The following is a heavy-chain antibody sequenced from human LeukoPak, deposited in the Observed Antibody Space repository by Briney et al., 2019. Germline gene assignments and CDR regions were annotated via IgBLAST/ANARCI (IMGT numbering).Heavy chain of an antibody. D-gene: IGHD6-6*01. CDR3: GTVPPQEYTYNYMDG. CDR1: GFTFRRYG. J-gene: IGHJ6*03. V-gene: IGHV3-33*03. CDR2: IWHDGGKR. Sequence: GGSLTLSCAASGFTFRRYGMHWVRQAPGKGLEWVAIIWHDGGKRYYGDSVEGRFTISRDDTKNTVDLQMNSLTGDDTAIYYCGTVPPQEYTYNYMDGWGSGTTVIVTS.